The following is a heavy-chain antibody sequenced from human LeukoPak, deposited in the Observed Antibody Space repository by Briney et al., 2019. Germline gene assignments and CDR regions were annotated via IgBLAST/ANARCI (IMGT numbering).Heavy chain of an antibody. CDR3: ARGQQLATEYYYYYMDV. CDR2: ISSSSSYI. V-gene: IGHV3-21*01. J-gene: IGHJ6*03. CDR1: GFTFSSYS. D-gene: IGHD6-13*01. Sequence: GGSLRLSCAASGFTFSSYSMNWVRQAPGKGLGWVSFISSSSSYIYYADSVKGRFTISRDNAKNSLYLQMNSLRAEDTAVYYCARGQQLATEYYYYYMDVWGKGTTVTVSS.